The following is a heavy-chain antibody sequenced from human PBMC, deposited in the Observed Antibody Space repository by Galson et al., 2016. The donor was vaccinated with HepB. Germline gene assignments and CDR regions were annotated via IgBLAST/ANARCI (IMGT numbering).Heavy chain of an antibody. J-gene: IGHJ4*02. CDR2: ISGSGGRT. D-gene: IGHD1-26*01. CDR3: AKDVVIEGAPSHCDY. CDR1: GFTFSSYA. Sequence: SLRLSCAASGFTFSSYAMSWVRQVPGKGLEWVSAISGSGGRTYYADSVRGRFTISRDTSKNTVSLQLNSLKAEDTAVYYCAKDVVIEGAPSHCDYWGQGALVTVSS. V-gene: IGHV3-23*01.